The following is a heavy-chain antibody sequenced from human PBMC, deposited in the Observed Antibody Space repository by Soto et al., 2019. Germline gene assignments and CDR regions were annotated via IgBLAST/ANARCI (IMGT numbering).Heavy chain of an antibody. CDR1: GGSISSGGYY. V-gene: IGHV4-31*03. CDR2: IYYSGST. J-gene: IGHJ2*01. D-gene: IGHD4-17*01. Sequence: QVQLQESGPGLVKPSQTLSLTCTVSGGSISSGGYYWSWIRQHPGKGLEWIGYIYYSGSTYYNPSRKSRVTISVDTSKNQFSLKLSSVTAADTAVYYCARNPSDYGGNRYWYFDLWGRGTLVTVSS. CDR3: ARNPSDYGGNRYWYFDL.